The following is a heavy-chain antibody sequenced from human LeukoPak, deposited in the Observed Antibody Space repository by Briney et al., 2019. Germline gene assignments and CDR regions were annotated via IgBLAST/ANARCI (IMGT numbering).Heavy chain of an antibody. J-gene: IGHJ4*02. CDR1: GYTFNNYG. CDR2: ISYDGRNK. D-gene: IGHD2-2*01. Sequence: GGSLRLSCAASGYTFNNYGMHWVRQAPGKGLEWVAVISYDGRNKHYPDSVKGRFTISRDISTDTLWLQMDSLRTEDTAVYYCAKGPLRGTAAAIDYWGQGTLVTVCS. CDR3: AKGPLRGTAAAIDY. V-gene: IGHV3-30*18.